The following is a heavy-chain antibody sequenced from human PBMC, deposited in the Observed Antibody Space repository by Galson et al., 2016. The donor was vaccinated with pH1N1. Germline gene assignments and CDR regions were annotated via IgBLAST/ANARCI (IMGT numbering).Heavy chain of an antibody. CDR1: GFSFSDYY. D-gene: IGHD6-19*01. J-gene: IGHJ4*02. CDR3: ARGGVSVAAVFDL. Sequence: LRLSCAASGFSFSDYYMSWVRQAPGKGLEWFSYIRSSRRDTNYADSVKGRFFISRDNAKNLLFLQMNSLRAEDTAVYYCARGGVSVAAVFDLWGQGALVTVSP. CDR2: IRSSRRDT. V-gene: IGHV3-11*06.